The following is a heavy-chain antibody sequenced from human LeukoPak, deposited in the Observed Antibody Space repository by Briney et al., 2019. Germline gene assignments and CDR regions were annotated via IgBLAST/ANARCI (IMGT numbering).Heavy chain of an antibody. Sequence: GASVKVSCKAPGYTFTSYYMHWVRQAPGQGLEWMGIINPSGGSTSYAQKFQGRVTMTRDTSTSTVYMELSSLRSEDTAVYYCARQGSFSSGWYGGGYWGQGTLVTVSS. V-gene: IGHV1-46*01. J-gene: IGHJ4*02. CDR3: ARQGSFSSGWYGGGY. CDR2: INPSGGST. D-gene: IGHD6-19*01. CDR1: GYTFTSYY.